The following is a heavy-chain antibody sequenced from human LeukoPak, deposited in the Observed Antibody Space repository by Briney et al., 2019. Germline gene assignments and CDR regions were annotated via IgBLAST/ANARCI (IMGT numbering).Heavy chain of an antibody. V-gene: IGHV1-46*01. CDR3: ARAPQSLEWDWSNWYFDL. D-gene: IGHD3-3*01. CDR2: INPSGGST. CDR1: GYTFTSYY. Sequence: GASVKVSCKASGYTFTSYYMHWVRQAPGQGLEWMGIINPSGGSTSYAQKFQGRVTMTRDTSTSTVYMELSSLRSEDTAVYYCARAPQSLEWDWSNWYFDLWGRGTLVTVSS. J-gene: IGHJ2*01.